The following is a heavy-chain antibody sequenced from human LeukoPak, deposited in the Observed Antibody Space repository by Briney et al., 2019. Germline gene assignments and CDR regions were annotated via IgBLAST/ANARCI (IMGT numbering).Heavy chain of an antibody. CDR2: ISAYNGNT. J-gene: IGHJ4*02. CDR1: GYTFTSYG. D-gene: IGHD3-3*01. Sequence: ASVKVSCKASGYTFTSYGISWVRQAPGQGLEWMGWISAYNGNTNYAQKLQGRVTMTTDTSTSTAYMELRSLRSDDTAVYYCARGSYDFWSGLRNPWDYWGQGTLVTVPS. CDR3: ARGSYDFWSGLRNPWDY. V-gene: IGHV1-18*01.